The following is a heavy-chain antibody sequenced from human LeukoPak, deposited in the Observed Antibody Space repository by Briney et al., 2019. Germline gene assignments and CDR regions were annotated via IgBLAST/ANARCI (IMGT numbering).Heavy chain of an antibody. V-gene: IGHV3-66*02. Sequence: GGSLRLSCAASGFTVSSNYMSWVRQAPGKGLEWVSVIYSGGSTYYADSVKGRFTISRDNSKNTLYLQMNSLRAEDTAVYYCARESRGYSGYDYYWGQGTLVTVSS. CDR2: IYSGGST. CDR3: ARESRGYSGYDYY. CDR1: GFTVSSNY. D-gene: IGHD5-12*01. J-gene: IGHJ4*02.